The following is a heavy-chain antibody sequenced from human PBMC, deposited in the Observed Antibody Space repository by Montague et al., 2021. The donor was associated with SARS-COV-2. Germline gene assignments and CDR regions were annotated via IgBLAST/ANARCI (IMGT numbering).Heavy chain of an antibody. D-gene: IGHD2-2*01. CDR3: ALPTAGARFDP. V-gene: IGHV4-4*02. J-gene: IGHJ5*02. CDR2: IYHSGSN. CDR1: GGSISSSNW. Sequence: SETLSLTCAVSGGSISSSNWWSWVRQPPGKRLEWIGDIYHSGSNNNTPSRKSLVTISLDTSKNHFSLKLSSVTAADTAVYYGALPTAGARFDPWGQGTLVTVSS.